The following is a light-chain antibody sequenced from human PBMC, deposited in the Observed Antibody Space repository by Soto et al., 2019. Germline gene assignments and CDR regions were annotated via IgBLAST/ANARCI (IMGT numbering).Light chain of an antibody. CDR3: KSYAGSNTYV. J-gene: IGLJ1*01. V-gene: IGLV2-8*01. CDR1: SSNIGGYNV. CDR2: EAI. Sequence: QSALTQPASVSGSPGQSITISCSGTSSNIGGYNVVSWYQQHPGKAPKVIIYEAIKRPSGVPDRFSGSKSGNTASLTVPGLQAADEGDYFCKSYAGSNTYVFGSGTKLTLL.